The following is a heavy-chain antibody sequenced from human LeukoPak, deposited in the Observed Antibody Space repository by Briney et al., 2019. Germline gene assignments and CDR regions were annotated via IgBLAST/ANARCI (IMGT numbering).Heavy chain of an antibody. D-gene: IGHD1-26*01. Sequence: GGSLRLSCVASGFSTYSNYMSWVRQPPGKGLEWVSVVYSGGSTNHAESVRGRFIVSRDLSRNTIYLQMNDLRPEDTAVYYCARDLGWDNITSFHFWGQGVLVTVSS. CDR2: VYSGGST. CDR1: GFSTYSNY. CDR3: ARDLGWDNITSFHF. V-gene: IGHV3-66*02. J-gene: IGHJ4*02.